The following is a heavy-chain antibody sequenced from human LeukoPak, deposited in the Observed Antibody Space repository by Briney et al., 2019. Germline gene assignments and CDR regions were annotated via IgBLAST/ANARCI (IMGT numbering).Heavy chain of an antibody. V-gene: IGHV3-74*03. CDR1: GFTFSTYW. CDR2: INGDGSTT. Sequence: PGGSLRLSCKASGFTFSTYWINWVRQSPGKGLVWVALINGDGSTTTHADSVKGRFTISRDNAKNTAYLQMNSLRDEDTAVYFCARDYAGSPDYWGQGTLVTVSA. D-gene: IGHD3-10*01. CDR3: ARDYAGSPDY. J-gene: IGHJ4*02.